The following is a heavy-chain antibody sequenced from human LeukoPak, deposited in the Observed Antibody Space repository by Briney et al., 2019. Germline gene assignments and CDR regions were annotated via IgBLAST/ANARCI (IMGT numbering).Heavy chain of an antibody. CDR2: ISGSGGGT. CDR3: AKEKYSSGFFDY. D-gene: IGHD6-19*01. CDR1: GFTVSSTC. J-gene: IGHJ4*02. V-gene: IGHV3-23*01. Sequence: GGSLRLSCAASGFTVSSTCMTWVRQAPWKGLEWVSAISGSGGGTYYADSVKGRFTISRDNSKNTLYLQMNNLRPEDTAVYYCAKEKYSSGFFDYWGQGTLVTVSS.